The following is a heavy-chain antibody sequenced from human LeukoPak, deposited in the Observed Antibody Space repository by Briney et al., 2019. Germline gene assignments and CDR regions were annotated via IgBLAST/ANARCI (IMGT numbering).Heavy chain of an antibody. V-gene: IGHV4-59*01. J-gene: IGHJ1*01. CDR3: ARGGWYPESFQH. CDR1: GGSISSYY. Sequence: KPSETLSLTCTVSGGSISSYYWNWIRQPPGKGLEWIGYIYYSGSTNYNPSLKSRVTISVDTFKNQFSLKLSSVTAADTAVYYCARGGWYPESFQHWGQGALVTVSS. D-gene: IGHD6-19*01. CDR2: IYYSGST.